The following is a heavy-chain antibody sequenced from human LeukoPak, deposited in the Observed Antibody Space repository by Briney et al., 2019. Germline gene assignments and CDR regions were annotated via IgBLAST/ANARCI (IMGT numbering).Heavy chain of an antibody. Sequence: GGSLRLSCAASGFTFSSYSMNWVRQAPGKGLEWVSSISSSSSYIYYEDSVKGRFTSSRDTSKNTLSLQMSSLRVEDTAVYFCAREKGRGVISPYYDCWGQGTLVTVSS. V-gene: IGHV3-21*04. CDR3: AREKGRGVISPYYDC. D-gene: IGHD3-10*01. CDR2: ISSSSSYI. CDR1: GFTFSSYS. J-gene: IGHJ4*02.